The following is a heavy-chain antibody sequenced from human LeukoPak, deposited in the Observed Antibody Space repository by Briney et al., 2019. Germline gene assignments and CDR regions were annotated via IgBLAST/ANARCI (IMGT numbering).Heavy chain of an antibody. J-gene: IGHJ4*02. Sequence: ASVKVSCKASGYTFTGYYMHWVRQAPGQGLEWMGWINPNSGGTNYAQKFQGRVTMTRDASISTAYMELSRRRSDDTAVYYCARVTDSSSYDYWGQGTLVTVSS. CDR1: GYTFTGYY. CDR3: ARVTDSSSYDY. CDR2: INPNSGGT. V-gene: IGHV1-2*02. D-gene: IGHD6-13*01.